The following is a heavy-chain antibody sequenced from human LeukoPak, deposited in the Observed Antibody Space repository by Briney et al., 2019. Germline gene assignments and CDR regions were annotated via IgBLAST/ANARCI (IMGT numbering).Heavy chain of an antibody. J-gene: IGHJ4*02. CDR3: ARTGLGLYSFDY. Sequence: GGSLRLSCAASGFTFSSYSMNWVRQAPGKGLEWVSSISSSSSYIYYADSVKGRFTISRDNAKNSLYLQMNSLRLEDTAVYYCARTGLGLYSFDYWGQGTLVTASS. CDR1: GFTFSSYS. V-gene: IGHV3-21*01. CDR2: ISSSSSYI. D-gene: IGHD3/OR15-3a*01.